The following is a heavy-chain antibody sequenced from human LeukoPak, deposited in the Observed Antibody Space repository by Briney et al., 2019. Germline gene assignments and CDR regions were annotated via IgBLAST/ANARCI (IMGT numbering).Heavy chain of an antibody. CDR3: ARAGPIAADLFDY. D-gene: IGHD6-13*01. Sequence: GASVKVSCKASGGTFSSYAISWVRQAPGQGLEWMGGIIPIFGTANYAQKFQGRVTITADESTSTAYMELSSLRSEDTAVYYCARAGPIAADLFDYWGQGTLVTVSS. V-gene: IGHV1-69*13. CDR2: IIPIFGTA. J-gene: IGHJ4*02. CDR1: GGTFSSYA.